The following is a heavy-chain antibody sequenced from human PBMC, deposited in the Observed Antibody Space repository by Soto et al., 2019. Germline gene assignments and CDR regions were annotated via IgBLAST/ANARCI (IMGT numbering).Heavy chain of an antibody. CDR3: ARDAAVPGESDRFDY. CDR1: GDSVTSNVW. Sequence: SETLSLTCAVSGDSVTSNVWWSWVRQPPGKGLEWIGEAYHNGHTDYNPSLKSRVTMSVDTSKNEFSLKLTSLTAADTAIYYCARDAAVPGESDRFDYWGQGTLVTVSS. D-gene: IGHD6-19*01. J-gene: IGHJ4*02. V-gene: IGHV4-4*02. CDR2: AYHNGHT.